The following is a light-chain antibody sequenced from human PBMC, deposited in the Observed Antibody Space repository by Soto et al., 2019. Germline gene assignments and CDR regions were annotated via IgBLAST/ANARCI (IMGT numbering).Light chain of an antibody. Sequence: DIVMTQSPLSLPVTPGEPASISCRSSQSLLHSNGYNYLDWYLQKPGQSPRLLIYLGSNRASGVPDRFSGSGSDTDFTLKISRVEAEDVGVYYCMQALQTPWTFGQGTKVEIK. CDR3: MQALQTPWT. CDR1: QSLLHSNGYNY. CDR2: LGS. V-gene: IGKV2-28*01. J-gene: IGKJ1*01.